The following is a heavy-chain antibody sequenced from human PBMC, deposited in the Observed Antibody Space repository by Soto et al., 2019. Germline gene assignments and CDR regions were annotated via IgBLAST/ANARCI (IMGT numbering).Heavy chain of an antibody. CDR2: IYHNGST. V-gene: IGHV4-4*02. CDR3: ARVPSPLYYFDY. Sequence: SETLSLTCAVSGGSISSSNWWSWLRQPPGKGLEWIGEIYHNGSTNYNPSLKSRVTISVDKSKNQFSLKLSSVTAADTAVYYCARVPSPLYYFDYWGQGTLVTVSS. J-gene: IGHJ4*02. CDR1: GGSISSSNW.